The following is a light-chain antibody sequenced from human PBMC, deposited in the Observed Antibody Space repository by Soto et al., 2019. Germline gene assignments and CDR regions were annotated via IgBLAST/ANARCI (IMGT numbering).Light chain of an antibody. CDR3: QQYSSYSRT. J-gene: IGKJ1*01. CDR1: QSISSW. Sequence: DIQMTQSPSTLSASVGDRVTITCRASQSISSWLAWYQQKPGKAPNLLIYKASSLESGVPSRFSGSGSGTESPLTINCLQPDDSATYYCQQYSSYSRTFGQAPKVEIK. CDR2: KAS. V-gene: IGKV1-5*03.